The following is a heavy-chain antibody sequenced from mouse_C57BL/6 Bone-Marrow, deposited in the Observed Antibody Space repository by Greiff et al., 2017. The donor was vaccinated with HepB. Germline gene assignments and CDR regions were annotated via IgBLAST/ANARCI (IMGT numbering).Heavy chain of an antibody. Sequence: VKLMESGPELVKPGASVKISCKASGYAFSSSWMNWVKQRPGKGLEWIGRIYPGDGDTNYNGKFKGKATLTADKSSSTAYMQLSSLTSEDAAVYFCARIRSYVAMDYWGQGASVTVSS. J-gene: IGHJ4*01. CDR1: GYAFSSSW. CDR3: ARIRSYVAMDY. CDR2: IYPGDGDT. V-gene: IGHV1-82*01. D-gene: IGHD1-1*01.